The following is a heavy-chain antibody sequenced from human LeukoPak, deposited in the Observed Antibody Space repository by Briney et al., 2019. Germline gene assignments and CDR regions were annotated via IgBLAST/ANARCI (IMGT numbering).Heavy chain of an antibody. Sequence: GGSLRLSCAASGFTFSDYSIHWIRQAPDKGLDWMAFIRYDESNIYYADSVKGRFTISRDNSKNTLYLQMNSLRAEDTPVYYCAKVQHCITIFVVVIFQCRYFDYWGQGTLVTVSS. CDR3: AKVQHCITIFVVVIFQCRYFDY. CDR2: IRYDESNI. D-gene: IGHD3-3*01. V-gene: IGHV3-30*02. J-gene: IGHJ4*02. CDR1: GFTFSDYS.